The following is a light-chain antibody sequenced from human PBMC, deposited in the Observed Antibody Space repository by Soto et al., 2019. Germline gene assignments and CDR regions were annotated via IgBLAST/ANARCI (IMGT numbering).Light chain of an antibody. J-gene: IGKJ1*01. CDR2: AAS. CDR1: QSISGY. CDR3: QQSYSTPWT. Sequence: DIKMTQSPSSLSASGGDRVTITCRASQSISGYLNWYQQKPGKAPKLLIYAASSLQSGVPSRFSGSGSGTDFILTISSLQPEDFATYYCQQSYSTPWTFGQGTKVDIK. V-gene: IGKV1-39*01.